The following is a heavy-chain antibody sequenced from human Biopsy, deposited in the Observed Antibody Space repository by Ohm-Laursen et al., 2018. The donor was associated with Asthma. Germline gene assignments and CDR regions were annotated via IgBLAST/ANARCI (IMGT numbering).Heavy chain of an antibody. Sequence: GASVKVSCKTSGYTFIGYHIHWVRQAPGQGLEWMGRINPNSGGTNYAQKFQGRVTMTSDTSISTAYMELSRLRFDDTALYYCARGQKSPGDRWFDPWGQGTLVTVSS. V-gene: IGHV1-2*06. CDR2: INPNSGGT. J-gene: IGHJ5*02. CDR3: ARGQKSPGDRWFDP. D-gene: IGHD7-27*01. CDR1: GYTFIGYH.